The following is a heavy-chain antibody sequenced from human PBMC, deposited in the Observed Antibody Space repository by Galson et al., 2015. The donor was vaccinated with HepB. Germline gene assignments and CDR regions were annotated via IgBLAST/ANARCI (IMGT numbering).Heavy chain of an antibody. D-gene: IGHD5-12*01. CDR3: AKDQNDYTLYYYYYYGMDV. V-gene: IGHV3-30*18. J-gene: IGHJ6*02. CDR1: GFTFSSYG. Sequence: SLRLSCAASGFTFSSYGMHWVRQAPGKGLEWVAVISYDGSNKYYADSVKGRFTISRDNSKNTLYLQMNSLRAEDTAVYYCAKDQNDYTLYYYYYYGMDVWGQGTTVTVSS. CDR2: ISYDGSNK.